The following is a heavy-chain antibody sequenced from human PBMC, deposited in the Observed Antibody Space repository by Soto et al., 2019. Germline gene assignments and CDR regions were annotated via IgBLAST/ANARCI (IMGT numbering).Heavy chain of an antibody. J-gene: IGHJ4*02. CDR2: ISYDGSNK. D-gene: IGHD3-10*01. CDR3: ARDRDALTTSKFDY. CDR1: GFTFSSYA. V-gene: IGHV3-30-3*01. Sequence: GGSLRLSCAASGFTFSSYAMHWVRQAPGKGLEWVAVISYDGSNKYYADSVKGRFTISRDNSKNTLYLQMNSLRAEDTAVYYCARDRDALTTSKFDYWGQGTLVTVSS.